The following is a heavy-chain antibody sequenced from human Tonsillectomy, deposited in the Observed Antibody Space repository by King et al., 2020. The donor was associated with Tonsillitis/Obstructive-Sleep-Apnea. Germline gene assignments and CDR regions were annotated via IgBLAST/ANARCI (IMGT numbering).Heavy chain of an antibody. D-gene: IGHD3-3*01. CDR3: AGGGLRFLEWLSLFDY. CDR1: GYTFTSYY. V-gene: IGHV1-46*01. CDR2: INPIGGST. Sequence: QLVQSGAEVKKPGASVKVSCKASGYTFTSYYMHWVRQAPGQGLEWMGIINPIGGSTSYAQKFQGRVTMTRDTSTSTVYMVRSSLRSEDTAVYYCAGGGLRFLEWLSLFDYWGQGTLVTVSS. J-gene: IGHJ4*02.